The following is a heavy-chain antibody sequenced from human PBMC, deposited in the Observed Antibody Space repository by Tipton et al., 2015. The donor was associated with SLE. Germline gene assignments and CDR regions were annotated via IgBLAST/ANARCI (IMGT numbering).Heavy chain of an antibody. CDR2: IYYSGST. CDR3: ARELLSSSWPNIDY. D-gene: IGHD6-13*01. CDR1: GGSIRSSNYH. J-gene: IGHJ4*02. Sequence: TLSLTCTVSGGSIRSSNYHWGWIRQPPGKGLEWIGRIYYSGSTYYNPSLKSRVTISVDTSKNQFSLKLSSVTAADTAVYYCARELLSSSWPNIDYWGQGTLVTVSS. V-gene: IGHV4-39*07.